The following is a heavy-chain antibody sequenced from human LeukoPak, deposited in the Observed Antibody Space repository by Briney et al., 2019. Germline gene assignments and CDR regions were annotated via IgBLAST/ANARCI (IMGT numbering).Heavy chain of an antibody. CDR1: GFTFSSYA. D-gene: IGHD3-10*01. Sequence: GGSLRLSCATSGFTFSSYAMSWVRQAPGKGLEWVSTISPSGGVTFYSDSVRGRFTISRDYSKDTLFLQMDSLRAEGTALYYCAKAHVPTMIRGVVSSDWGQGTLVTVSS. CDR2: ISPSGGVT. V-gene: IGHV3-23*01. CDR3: AKAHVPTMIRGVVSSD. J-gene: IGHJ4*02.